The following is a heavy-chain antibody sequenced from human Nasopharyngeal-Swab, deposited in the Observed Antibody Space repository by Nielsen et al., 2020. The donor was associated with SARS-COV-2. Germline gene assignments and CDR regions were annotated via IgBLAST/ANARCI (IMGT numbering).Heavy chain of an antibody. CDR1: EYTFTSYY. Sequence: ASVKVSCKASEYTFTSYYMHWVRQAPGQGLEWMGIINPRGGSTSYAQKFQGRVTMTRDTSTSTLYMNLSSLTSDDTAVYYCTRGTYDMDVWGQGTTVTVSS. CDR2: INPRGGST. J-gene: IGHJ6*02. CDR3: TRGTYDMDV. V-gene: IGHV1-46*01.